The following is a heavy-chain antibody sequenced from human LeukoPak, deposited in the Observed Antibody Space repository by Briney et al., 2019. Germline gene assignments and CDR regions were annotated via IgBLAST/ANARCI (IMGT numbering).Heavy chain of an antibody. CDR2: INPNSGGT. J-gene: IGHJ5*02. D-gene: IGHD6-19*01. Sequence: GASVKASCKASGYTFTGYYMHWVRQAPGQGLEWMGWINPNSGGTNYAQKFQGRVTMTRDTSISTAYMELSRLRSDDTAVYYCARDKPPYSSGWYREDWFDPWGQGTLVTVSS. CDR1: GYTFTGYY. V-gene: IGHV1-2*02. CDR3: ARDKPPYSSGWYREDWFDP.